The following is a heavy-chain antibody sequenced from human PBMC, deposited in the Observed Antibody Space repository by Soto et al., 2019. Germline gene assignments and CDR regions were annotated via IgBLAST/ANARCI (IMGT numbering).Heavy chain of an antibody. CDR3: ARDGAGGNSGSNWFDP. CDR1: GYTFTSYA. Sequence: QVQLVQSRAEVKKPGASVKVSCKASGYTFTSYAMHWVRQAPGQRLEWMGWINAGNGNTKYSQKFQGRVTITRDTSASTAYMELSSLRSEDTAVYYCARDGAGGNSGSNWFDPWGQGTLVTVSS. CDR2: INAGNGNT. J-gene: IGHJ5*02. V-gene: IGHV1-3*01. D-gene: IGHD2-21*02.